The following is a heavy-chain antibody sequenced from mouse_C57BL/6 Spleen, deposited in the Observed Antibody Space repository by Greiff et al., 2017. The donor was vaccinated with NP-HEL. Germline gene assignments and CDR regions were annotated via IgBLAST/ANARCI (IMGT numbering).Heavy chain of an antibody. CDR1: GYTFTSYW. J-gene: IGHJ2*01. CDR3: AREKVITTVVATDY. Sequence: VQLQQPGAELVKPGASVKLSCKASGYTFTSYWMHWVKQRPGQGLEWIGMIHPNSGSTNYNEKFKSKATLTVDKSSSTAYMQLSSLTSEDSAVYYCAREKVITTVVATDYWGQGTTLTVSS. V-gene: IGHV1-64*01. D-gene: IGHD1-1*01. CDR2: IHPNSGST.